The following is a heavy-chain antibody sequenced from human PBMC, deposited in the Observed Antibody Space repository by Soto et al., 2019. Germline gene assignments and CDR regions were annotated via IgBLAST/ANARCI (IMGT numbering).Heavy chain of an antibody. J-gene: IGHJ4*02. Sequence: QVQLVQSGAEVKKPGASVKVSCKASGDTFTDYYIHWVRQAPGQGLEWMGTVNPSGGHTTYAQHFLGRMTMTRDTSTITLYMELTSLTSEDTAVYYCARGGHVVVVPAALDYWGQGTLVTVSS. CDR3: ARGGHVVVVPAALDY. CDR2: VNPSGGHT. V-gene: IGHV1-46*01. CDR1: GDTFTDYY. D-gene: IGHD2-21*02.